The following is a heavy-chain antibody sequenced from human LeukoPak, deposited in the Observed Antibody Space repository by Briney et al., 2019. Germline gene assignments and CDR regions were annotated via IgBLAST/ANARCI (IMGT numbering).Heavy chain of an antibody. Sequence: GGTLRLSCSASGFTFSTYGLNWVRQAPGKGLEWVSSISSSSSYIYYADSVKGRFTISRDNSKSTLYLQMNSLRAEDTAVYYCAKVRWDNSGWYYLDYWGQGTLVTVSS. CDR1: GFTFSTYG. J-gene: IGHJ4*02. V-gene: IGHV3-21*01. CDR3: AKVRWDNSGWYYLDY. D-gene: IGHD6-19*01. CDR2: ISSSSSYI.